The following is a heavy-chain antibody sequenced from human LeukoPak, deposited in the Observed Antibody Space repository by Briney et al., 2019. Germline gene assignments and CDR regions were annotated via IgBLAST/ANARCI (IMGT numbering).Heavy chain of an antibody. V-gene: IGHV1-69*05. Sequence: GASVKVSCKASGGTFSSYAISWLRQAPGQGLEWMGGIIPIFGTANYAQKFQGRVTITTDESTSTAYMELSSLRSEDTAVYYCALYYCSSTSCYIVLDYWGQGTLVTVSS. CDR1: GGTFSSYA. J-gene: IGHJ4*02. D-gene: IGHD2-2*02. CDR2: IIPIFGTA. CDR3: ALYYCSSTSCYIVLDY.